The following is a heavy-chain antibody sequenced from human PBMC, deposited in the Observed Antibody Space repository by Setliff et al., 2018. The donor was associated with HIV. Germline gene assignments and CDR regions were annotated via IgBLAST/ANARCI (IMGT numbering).Heavy chain of an antibody. CDR3: ARGGLGVVGAIDY. CDR2: IYYSGST. J-gene: IGHJ4*02. V-gene: IGHV4-31*03. CDR1: GGSISSGGYY. Sequence: SETLSLTCTVSGGSISSGGYYWSWIRQHPGKGLEWIGYIYYSGSTNYNRSLKSRVTISVDTSKNQFSLNLSSVTAADTAVYYCARGGLGVVGAIDYWSQGTLVTVSS. D-gene: IGHD2-15*01.